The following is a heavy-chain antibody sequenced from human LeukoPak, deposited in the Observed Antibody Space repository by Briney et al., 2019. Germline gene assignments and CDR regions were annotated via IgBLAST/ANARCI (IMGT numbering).Heavy chain of an antibody. J-gene: IGHJ6*03. D-gene: IGHD1-26*01. V-gene: IGHV4-39*07. CDR2: IFYSGST. CDR3: ARDGPIVGATPYYYYYMDV. Sequence: SETLSLTCTVSGGSISSSSYYWGWIRQPPGKGLEWIGYIFYSGSTYYNPSLKSRVTISVDTSKNQFSLKLSSVTAADTAVYYCARDGPIVGATPYYYYYMDVWGKGTTVTVSS. CDR1: GGSISSSSYY.